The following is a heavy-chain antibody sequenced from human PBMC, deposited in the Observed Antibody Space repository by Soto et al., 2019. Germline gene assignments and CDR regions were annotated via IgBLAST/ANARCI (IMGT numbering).Heavy chain of an antibody. CDR1: GFTFSSYA. V-gene: IGHV3-23*01. CDR2: LSGSGGTT. Sequence: PGGSLRLSCAASGFTFSSYAMSWVRQTPGKGLEWVSTLSGSGGTTYYADSVKGQFTISRDNAKNTLYLQMNSLRAEDTAMYYCARWASDYGLGKYYIDYRGQGTLVTVSS. J-gene: IGHJ4*02. CDR3: ARWASDYGLGKYYIDY. D-gene: IGHD3-10*01.